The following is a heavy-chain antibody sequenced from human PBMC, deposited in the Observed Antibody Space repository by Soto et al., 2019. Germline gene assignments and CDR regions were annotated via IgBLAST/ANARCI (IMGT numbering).Heavy chain of an antibody. D-gene: IGHD2-21*02. J-gene: IGHJ3*02. Sequence: ASVKVSCKASGGTFSSYAISWVRQAPGQGLEWMGGIIPIFGTANYAQKFQGRVTITADKSTSTAYMELSSLRSEDTAVYYCARGPACGGDCYGAFDIWGQGTMVTVSS. CDR3: ARGPACGGDCYGAFDI. CDR2: IIPIFGTA. V-gene: IGHV1-69*06. CDR1: GGTFSSYA.